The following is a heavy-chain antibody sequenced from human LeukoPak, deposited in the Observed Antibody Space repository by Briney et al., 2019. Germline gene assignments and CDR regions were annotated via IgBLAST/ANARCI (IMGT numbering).Heavy chain of an antibody. CDR2: IKQDGGET. CDR1: GFPFSSYW. D-gene: IGHD4-11*01. J-gene: IGHJ4*02. CDR3: TREDHSNYNY. Sequence: GGYLRLSCAASGFPFSSYWMAWVRQAPGKGLEWVASIKQDGGETFYVDSVKGRFTISRDNAKNSLYLQMNSLRAEDTAVYYCTREDHSNYNYLGQGTLVTVSS. V-gene: IGHV3-7*01.